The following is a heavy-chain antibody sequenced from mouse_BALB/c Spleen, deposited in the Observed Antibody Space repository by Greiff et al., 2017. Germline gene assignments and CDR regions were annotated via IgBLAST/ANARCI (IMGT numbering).Heavy chain of an antibody. CDR3: ARSYGSSYAMDY. J-gene: IGHJ4*01. CDR1: GYSITSDYA. Sequence: EVKLVESGPGLVKPSQSLSLTCTVTGYSITSDYAWNWIRQFPGNKLEWMGYISYSGSTSYNPSLKSRISITRDTSKNQFFLQLNSVTTEDTATYYCARSYGSSYAMDYWGQGTSVTVSS. CDR2: ISYSGST. V-gene: IGHV3-2*02. D-gene: IGHD1-1*01.